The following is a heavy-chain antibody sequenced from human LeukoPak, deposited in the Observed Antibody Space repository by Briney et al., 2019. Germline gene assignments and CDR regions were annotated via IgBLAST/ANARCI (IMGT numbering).Heavy chain of an antibody. CDR1: GYTFTSYD. V-gene: IGHV1-8*01. CDR2: MNPDSGNT. J-gene: IGHJ6*02. D-gene: IGHD6-19*01. CDR3: ARGEYSSGWYLVLPYYYYGMDV. Sequence: ASVKVSCKASGYTFTSYDINWVRQATGQGLEWMGWMNPDSGNTGYAQKFQGRVTMTRNTSISTAYMELSSLRSEDTAVYYCARGEYSSGWYLVLPYYYYGMDVWGQGTTVPVSS.